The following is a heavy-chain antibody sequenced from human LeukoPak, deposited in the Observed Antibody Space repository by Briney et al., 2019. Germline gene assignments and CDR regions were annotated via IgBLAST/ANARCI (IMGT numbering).Heavy chain of an antibody. J-gene: IGHJ4*02. CDR3: ARDMGSGSPGPLDY. V-gene: IGHV3-33*01. D-gene: IGHD1-26*01. CDR1: GFTFSSYG. Sequence: GRSLRLSCAASGFTFSSYGMHWVRQAPGKGLEWVAVIWYDGSNKYYADSVKGRFTISRDNSKYTLYLQMNSLRAEDTAVCYCARDMGSGSPGPLDYWGQGTLVTVSS. CDR2: IWYDGSNK.